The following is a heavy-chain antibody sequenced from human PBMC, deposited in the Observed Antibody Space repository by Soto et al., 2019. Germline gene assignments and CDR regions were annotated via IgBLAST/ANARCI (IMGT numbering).Heavy chain of an antibody. V-gene: IGHV1-69*08. CDR1: GTIFSSYT. Sequence: QVQLVQSGAEVKKPGSSVRVSCKASGTIFSSYTISWVRQAPGQGLEWMGRIIPILGETNSAQKFQGRVTLPADKSTTTAYMELNSLRLEDTALYYCARGLGGRMDDWGQGTTVTVSS. CDR3: ARGLGGRMDD. D-gene: IGHD3-16*01. CDR2: IIPILGET. J-gene: IGHJ6*02.